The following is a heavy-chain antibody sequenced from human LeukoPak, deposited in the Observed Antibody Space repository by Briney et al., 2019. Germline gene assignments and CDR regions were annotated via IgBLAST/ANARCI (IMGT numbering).Heavy chain of an antibody. J-gene: IGHJ4*02. CDR1: GGSISSYY. Sequence: SETLSLTCTVSGGSISSYYWSWIRQPPGKGLEWIGYIYYSGSTNYNPSLKSRVTISVDTSKNQFSLKLSSVTAAATAVYYCASPPGGYNWNDGYFDYWGQGHLVPVSS. CDR3: ASPPGGYNWNDGYFDY. V-gene: IGHV4-59*12. D-gene: IGHD1-20*01. CDR2: IYYSGST.